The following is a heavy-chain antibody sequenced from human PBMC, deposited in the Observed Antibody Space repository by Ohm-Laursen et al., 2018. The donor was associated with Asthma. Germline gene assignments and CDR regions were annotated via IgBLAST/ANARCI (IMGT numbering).Heavy chain of an antibody. D-gene: IGHD2-15*01. V-gene: IGHV1-69*13. CDR1: GYTFTSYG. J-gene: IGHJ4*02. CDR2: INSGFGTT. Sequence: SVKVSCKASGYTFTSYGISWVRQAPGQGLEWMGGINSGFGTTTYPQKFQDRVTITADDSTSTVYMELSSLRSEDTAVYYCARKAGSCITSNCYSLDFWGQGTLVTVSS. CDR3: ARKAGSCITSNCYSLDF.